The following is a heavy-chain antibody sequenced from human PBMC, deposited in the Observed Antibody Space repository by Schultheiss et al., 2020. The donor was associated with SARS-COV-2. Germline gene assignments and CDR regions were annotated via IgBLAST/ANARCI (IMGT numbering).Heavy chain of an antibody. CDR1: GYTFTSYG. J-gene: IGHJ2*01. CDR3: ARVPYSSSWYTDWYFDL. Sequence: ASVKVSCKASGYTFTSYGIRWVRQAPGQGLEWMGWINPNSGGTNYAQKFQGRVTMTRDTSISTAYMELSRLRSDDTAVYYCARVPYSSSWYTDWYFDLWGRGTLVTVSS. CDR2: INPNSGGT. D-gene: IGHD6-13*01. V-gene: IGHV1-2*02.